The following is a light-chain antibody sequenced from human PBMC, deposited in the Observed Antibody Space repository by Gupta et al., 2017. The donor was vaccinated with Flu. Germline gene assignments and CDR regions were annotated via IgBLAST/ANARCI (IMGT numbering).Light chain of an antibody. J-gene: IGLJ3*02. V-gene: IGLV2-14*01. Sequence: ITISGTGTSSDVGGDKYVSWYQQHPDKAPKLIMYGVSNRPSGVANRFSGSKSGNTASLTISGLQAEDEAYYYCSSYTSSSPPWVFGGGTKLTVL. CDR2: GVS. CDR1: SSDVGGDKY. CDR3: SSYTSSSPPWV.